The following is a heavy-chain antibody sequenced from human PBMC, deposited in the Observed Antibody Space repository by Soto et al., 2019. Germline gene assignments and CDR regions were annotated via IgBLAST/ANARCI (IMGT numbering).Heavy chain of an antibody. V-gene: IGHV4-59*01. Sequence: ETLSLTCTVSGGSISSYYWSWIRQPPGKGLEWIGYIYYSGSTNYNPSLKSRVTISVDTSKNQFSLKLSSVTAADTAVYYCARTRWLQFSALTPGYYFDYWGQGTLVTVSS. CDR2: IYYSGST. CDR3: ARTRWLQFSALTPGYYFDY. J-gene: IGHJ4*02. CDR1: GGSISSYY. D-gene: IGHD5-12*01.